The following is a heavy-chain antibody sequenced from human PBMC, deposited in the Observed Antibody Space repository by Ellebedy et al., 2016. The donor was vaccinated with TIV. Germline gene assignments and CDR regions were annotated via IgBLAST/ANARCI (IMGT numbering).Heavy chain of an antibody. CDR2: VYHTGST. CDR3: ARDGVEDYFDY. D-gene: IGHD3-10*01. J-gene: IGHJ4*02. Sequence: MPSETLSLTCSVSGVSISDYYWSWIRQPPGQGLDWIGYVYHTGSTNYNPSLRSRVTLAVDTPKNEFSLKLSSVTTADTAIDYCARDGVEDYFDYWGQGTLVTVSS. CDR1: GVSISDYY. V-gene: IGHV4-59*01.